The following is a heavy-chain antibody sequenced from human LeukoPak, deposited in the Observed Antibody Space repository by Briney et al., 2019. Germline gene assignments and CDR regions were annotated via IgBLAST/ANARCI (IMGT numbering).Heavy chain of an antibody. D-gene: IGHD3-9*01. V-gene: IGHV3-74*01. CDR2: INSDGSST. J-gene: IGHJ4*02. Sequence: GXAWXSRINSDGSSTSYADSVKGRFTISRDNAKNTLYLQMNSLRAEDTAVYYCARGELRYFDWLNYWGQGTLVTVSS. CDR3: ARGELRYFDWLNY.